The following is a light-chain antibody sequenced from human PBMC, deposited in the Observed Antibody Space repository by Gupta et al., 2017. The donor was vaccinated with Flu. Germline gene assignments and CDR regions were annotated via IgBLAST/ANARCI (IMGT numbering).Light chain of an antibody. Sequence: PSSLSASVGDRVTITCRASQGIRNWLNWYRQKPGRAPELLIYDASDLRTGVSSTFIGSGYGTDFTLTISSLQPGDFATYYCRQEGMSPYTFGQGTKVDIK. CDR3: RQEGMSPYT. CDR2: DAS. CDR1: QGIRNW. V-gene: IGKV1-33*01. J-gene: IGKJ2*01.